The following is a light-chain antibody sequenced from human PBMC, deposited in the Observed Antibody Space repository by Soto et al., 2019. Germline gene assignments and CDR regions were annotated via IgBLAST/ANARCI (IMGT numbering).Light chain of an antibody. CDR3: QQYGSSPGT. CDR1: QSVSSSY. V-gene: IGKV3-20*01. J-gene: IGKJ1*01. Sequence: EIVLTQSPGTLSLSPGERATLSCRASQSVSSSYLAWYQQKPGQAPRLLIYGASSRATGIPDRFSGSGSGTYFTLPISRLEPADFAVYYCQQYGSSPGTFGQGTKVEIK. CDR2: GAS.